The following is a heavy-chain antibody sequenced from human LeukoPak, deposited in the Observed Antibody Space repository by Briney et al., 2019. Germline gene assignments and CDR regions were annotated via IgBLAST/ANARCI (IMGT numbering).Heavy chain of an antibody. Sequence: PGGALRLSCAASGFTFITYSVNGVRQAPGKGLQWVSSISSSSSYIYYADSVKGRFTIYRDNAKNSLYLQMNSLRAEDTAVYYCAELGITMIGGVWGKGTTVTISS. CDR1: GFTFITYS. J-gene: IGHJ6*04. CDR3: AELGITMIGGV. D-gene: IGHD3-10*02. V-gene: IGHV3-21*01. CDR2: ISSSSSYI.